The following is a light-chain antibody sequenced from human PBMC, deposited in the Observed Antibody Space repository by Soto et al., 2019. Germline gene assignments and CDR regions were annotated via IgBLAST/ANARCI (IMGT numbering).Light chain of an antibody. CDR2: GAS. Sequence: EIVWTQSPGTLSLSPGERATLSCRASQTISNSFLAWYQQKLGQAPRLLIYGASSRATGIPDRFSGSGSGTEFTLTISRLEPEDFEAYYCQQYGSSPQTFGQGTKVDIK. J-gene: IGKJ1*01. CDR3: QQYGSSPQT. V-gene: IGKV3-20*01. CDR1: QTISNSF.